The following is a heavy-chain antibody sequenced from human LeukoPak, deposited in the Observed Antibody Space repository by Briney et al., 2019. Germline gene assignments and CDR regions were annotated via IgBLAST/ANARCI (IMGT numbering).Heavy chain of an antibody. J-gene: IGHJ4*02. CDR3: ARDGYLAVDY. CDR2: IYYSGST. CDR1: GGSISSSTYY. Sequence: SETLSLTCTVSGGSISSSTYYWGWIRQPPGKGLEWIGNIYYSGSTYYNPSLTSRVTISVDTSKNQFSLKLSSVTAADTAVYYCARDGYLAVDYWGQGTLVTVSS. V-gene: IGHV4-39*07. D-gene: IGHD2-2*03.